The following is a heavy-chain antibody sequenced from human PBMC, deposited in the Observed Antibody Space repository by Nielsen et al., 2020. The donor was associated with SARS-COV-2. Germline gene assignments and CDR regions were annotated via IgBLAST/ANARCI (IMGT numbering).Heavy chain of an antibody. D-gene: IGHD1-26*01. CDR1: GFTFSSYA. V-gene: IGHV3-30-3*01. J-gene: IGHJ5*02. CDR3: ARDSGGSYDL. Sequence: GGSLRLSCAASGFTFSSYAMHWVRQAPGKGLERVAVISYDGSNKYYADSVKGRFTISRDNSKNTLYLQMNSLRAEDTAVYYCARDSGGSYDLWGHGTLVTVSS. CDR2: ISYDGSNK.